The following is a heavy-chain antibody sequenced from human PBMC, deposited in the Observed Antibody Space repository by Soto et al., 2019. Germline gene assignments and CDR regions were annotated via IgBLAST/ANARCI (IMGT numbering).Heavy chain of an antibody. D-gene: IGHD4-17*01. CDR1: GFTFSSYA. Sequence: GWSLRLSCAASGFTFSSYAMSWVRQAPGKGLEWVSAISGSGGSTYYADSVKGRFTISRDNSKNTLYLQMNSLRAEDTAVYYCAMGPDGELDYYYYYMDVWGKGTTVTVSS. J-gene: IGHJ6*03. CDR2: ISGSGGST. CDR3: AMGPDGELDYYYYYMDV. V-gene: IGHV3-23*01.